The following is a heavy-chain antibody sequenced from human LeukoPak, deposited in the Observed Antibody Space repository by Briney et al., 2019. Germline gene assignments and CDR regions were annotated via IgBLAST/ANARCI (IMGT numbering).Heavy chain of an antibody. CDR1: GGSISSSSYY. Sequence: PSETLSLTCTVSGGSISSSSYYWGWIRQPPGKGLEWIGSIYYSGSTYYNPSLKSRVTISVDTSKNQFSLKLSSVTAADTAVYYCARLYSLHVLDYWGQGTLVTVSS. CDR3: ARLYSLHVLDY. CDR2: IYYSGST. D-gene: IGHD2-2*02. J-gene: IGHJ4*02. V-gene: IGHV4-39*07.